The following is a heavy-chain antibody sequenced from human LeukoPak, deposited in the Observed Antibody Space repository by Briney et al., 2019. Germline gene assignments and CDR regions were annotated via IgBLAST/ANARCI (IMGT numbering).Heavy chain of an antibody. CDR3: ARGDNEGLRYFDWLLQYFDY. Sequence: PGGSLRLSCAASGFTFSTYFMGWVRQAPGKGLEWVAVISYDGSNKYYADSVKGRFTISRDNSKNTLYLQMNSLRAEDTAVYYCARGDNEGLRYFDWLLQYFDYRGQGTLVTVSS. CDR2: ISYDGSNK. J-gene: IGHJ4*02. D-gene: IGHD3-9*01. CDR1: GFTFSTYF. V-gene: IGHV3-30-3*01.